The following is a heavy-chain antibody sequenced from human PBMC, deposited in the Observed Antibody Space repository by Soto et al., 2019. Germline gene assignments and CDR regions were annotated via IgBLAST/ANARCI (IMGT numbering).Heavy chain of an antibody. V-gene: IGHV3-23*01. CDR1: GFTFSSYD. CDR2: ISASGGTT. Sequence: PGGSLRLSCAASGFTFSSYDMSWVRRAPGKGLEWVSGISASGGTTYYADSVRGRFTISRDNSKNTLYLQVKSLRAEDTAVYYCAKDARTGGRAQSFDYWGQGTLVTVSS. J-gene: IGHJ4*02. CDR3: AKDARTGGRAQSFDY. D-gene: IGHD1-1*01.